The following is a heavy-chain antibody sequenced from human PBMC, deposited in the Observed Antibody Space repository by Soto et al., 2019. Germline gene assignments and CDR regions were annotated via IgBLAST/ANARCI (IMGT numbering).Heavy chain of an antibody. J-gene: IGHJ5*02. D-gene: IGHD2-15*01. CDR3: ARDKYCSGGSRRKNWFDP. CDR1: GGSISSSY. V-gene: IGHV4-59*01. Sequence: PSETLSLTCTVSGGSISSSYWSWIRQPPGKGLEWLASIYDDGSANYNPSLKSRATISLDMSKNQFSLKLTSVTAADTAVYYCARDKYCSGGSRRKNWFDPWGQGTLVTVS. CDR2: IYDDGSA.